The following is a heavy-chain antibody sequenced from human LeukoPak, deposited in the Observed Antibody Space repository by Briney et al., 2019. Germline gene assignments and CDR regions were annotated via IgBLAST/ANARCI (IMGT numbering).Heavy chain of an antibody. D-gene: IGHD3-10*02. CDR2: INHSGST. CDR1: GGSFSGYY. CDR3: ARRAPRFGRYMDV. J-gene: IGHJ6*03. Sequence: PSETLSLTCAVYGGSFSGYYWSWICQPPGKGLEWIGEINHSGSTNYNPSLKSRVTISVDTSKNQFSLKLSSVTAADTAVYYCARRAPRFGRYMDVWGKGTTVTVSS. V-gene: IGHV4-34*01.